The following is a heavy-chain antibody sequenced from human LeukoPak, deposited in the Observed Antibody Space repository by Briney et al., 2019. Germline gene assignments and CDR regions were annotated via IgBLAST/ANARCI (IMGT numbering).Heavy chain of an antibody. Sequence: VASVKVSCKASGYTFTTYDINWVRQASGQGLEWMGWMNPHSGNTGYAQKFQGRVTMTRDTSINTAYMELSSLTSDDTAVYYCTRAPVPGNYWGQGTLVTVSS. CDR3: TRAPVPGNY. V-gene: IGHV1-8*01. CDR2: MNPHSGNT. J-gene: IGHJ4*02. CDR1: GYTFTTYD. D-gene: IGHD3-10*01.